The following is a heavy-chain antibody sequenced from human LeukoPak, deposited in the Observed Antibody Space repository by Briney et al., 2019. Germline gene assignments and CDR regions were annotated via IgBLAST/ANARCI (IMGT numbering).Heavy chain of an antibody. J-gene: IGHJ4*02. CDR2: ISYGGSNK. V-gene: IGHV3-30*03. CDR3: ARGHDYGDPSAI. CDR1: GFTFSSYG. Sequence: GGSLRLSCAASGFTFSSYGMHWVRQAPGKGLQWVALISYGGSNKFYADSVKGRFTISRDNSKNTLYLQMNSLRAEDTAVYFCARGHDYGDPSAIWGQGTLVTVSS. D-gene: IGHD4-17*01.